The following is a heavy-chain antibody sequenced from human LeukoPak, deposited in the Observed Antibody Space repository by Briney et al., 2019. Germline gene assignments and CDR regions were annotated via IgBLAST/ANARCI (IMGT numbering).Heavy chain of an antibody. D-gene: IGHD2-2*01. CDR2: ISSSSSYI. V-gene: IGHV3-21*01. Sequence: GGSLRLSCAASGFTVSGNYMSWVRQAPGKGLEWVSSISSSSSYIYYADSVKGRFTISRDNAKNSLYLQMNSLRAEDTAVYYCARDHCSSTSCPLAYWGQGTLVTVSS. CDR1: GFTVSGNY. J-gene: IGHJ4*02. CDR3: ARDHCSSTSCPLAY.